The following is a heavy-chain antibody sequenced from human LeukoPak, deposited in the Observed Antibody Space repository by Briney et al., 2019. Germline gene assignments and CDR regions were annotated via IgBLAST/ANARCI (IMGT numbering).Heavy chain of an antibody. D-gene: IGHD3-10*01. CDR2: IYHSGST. CDR1: GGSISSGGYY. J-gene: IGHJ4*02. CDR3: ATNLWFGELSLGY. V-gene: IGHV4-30-2*05. Sequence: SETLSLTCTVSGGSISSGGYYWSWIRQPPGKGLEWIGYIYHSGSTYYNPSLKSRVTISVDTSKNQFSLKLSSVTAADTAVYYCATNLWFGELSLGYWGQGTLVTVSS.